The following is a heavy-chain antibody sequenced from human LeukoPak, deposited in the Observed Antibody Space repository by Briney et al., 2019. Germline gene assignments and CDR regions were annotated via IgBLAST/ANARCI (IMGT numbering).Heavy chain of an antibody. J-gene: IGHJ4*02. CDR1: GYSISSGYY. V-gene: IGHV4-38-2*02. CDR2: IYHSGST. CDR3: ARRKIYSSGWPYYFDY. D-gene: IGHD6-19*01. Sequence: SETLSLTCTVSGYSISSGYYWGWIRQPPGKGLEWIGSIYHSGSTYYNPSLKSRVTISVDTSKNQFSLKLSSVTAADTAVYYCARRKIYSSGWPYYFDYWGQGTLVTVSS.